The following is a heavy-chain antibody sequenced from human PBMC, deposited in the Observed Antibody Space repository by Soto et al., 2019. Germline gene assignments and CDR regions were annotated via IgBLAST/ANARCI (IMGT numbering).Heavy chain of an antibody. Sequence: GASVKVSCKASGGTFSSYAISWVRQAPGHGLEWMGGIIPIFGTANYAQKFQGRVTITADESTSTAYMELSSLRSEDTAVYYCARVLRYYYDSSGLLTLPWYYYYGMDVWGQGTTVTVSS. CDR3: ARVLRYYYDSSGLLTLPWYYYYGMDV. V-gene: IGHV1-69*13. D-gene: IGHD3-22*01. J-gene: IGHJ6*02. CDR1: GGTFSSYA. CDR2: IIPIFGTA.